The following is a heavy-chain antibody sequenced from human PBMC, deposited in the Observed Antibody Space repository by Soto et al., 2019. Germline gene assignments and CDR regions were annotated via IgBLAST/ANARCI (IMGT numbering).Heavy chain of an antibody. V-gene: IGHV5-51*01. CDR2: IYPGDSDT. CDR3: ARYSSSSGIYWFHT. Sequence: GESLKISCKGSGYSFTSYWIGWVRQMPGKGLEWMGIIYPGDSDTRYSPSFQGQVTISADKSISTDYLQWSSLKASDTDMYYCARYSSSSGIYWFHTWPQGPMVTVSS. J-gene: IGHJ5*01. CDR1: GYSFTSYW. D-gene: IGHD6-6*01.